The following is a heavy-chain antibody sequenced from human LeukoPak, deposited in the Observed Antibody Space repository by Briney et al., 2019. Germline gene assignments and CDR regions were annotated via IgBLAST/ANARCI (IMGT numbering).Heavy chain of an antibody. V-gene: IGHV3-30*02. Sequence: GGSLRLSCAASGFTFSSYGMQFSSYGMHWVRQAPGQGLEWVAFIRSDGRNKYYADFVKGRFTISRDNTKNMLYLQMNSLRAEDTAVYYCAKLKINYYYYMDVWGKGTTVIVSS. CDR1: GFTFSSYGMQFSSYG. CDR2: IRSDGRNK. D-gene: IGHD3-16*01. CDR3: AKLKINYYYYMDV. J-gene: IGHJ6*03.